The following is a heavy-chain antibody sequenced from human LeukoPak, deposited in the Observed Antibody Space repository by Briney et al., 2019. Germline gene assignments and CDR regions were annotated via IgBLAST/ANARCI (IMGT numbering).Heavy chain of an antibody. CDR3: VEGIFDY. D-gene: IGHD3-10*01. CDR1: GVSGVTFSNYA. Sequence: GGSLRLSCAASGVSGVTFSNYALNWVRQAPGKGLEWVSDISGSGHTTNYADSVKGRFSISRDNSKPPLYLQMSSLRVEDTAVYHCVEGIFDYWGQGTLFTAS. J-gene: IGHJ4*02. CDR2: ISGSGHTT. V-gene: IGHV3-23*01.